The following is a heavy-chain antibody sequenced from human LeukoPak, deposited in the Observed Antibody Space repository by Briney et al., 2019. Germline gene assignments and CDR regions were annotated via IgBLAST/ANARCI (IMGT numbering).Heavy chain of an antibody. CDR3: ARVRVGARLIDAFDI. D-gene: IGHD6-6*01. V-gene: IGHV3-30-3*01. Sequence: GGSLRLSCAASGFTFSSYAMSWVRQAPGKGLEWVAVISYDGSKKYYADSVKGRFTISRDNSKNTLYPQMNSLRAEDTAVYYCARVRVGARLIDAFDIWGQGTMVTVSS. CDR2: ISYDGSKK. J-gene: IGHJ3*02. CDR1: GFTFSSYA.